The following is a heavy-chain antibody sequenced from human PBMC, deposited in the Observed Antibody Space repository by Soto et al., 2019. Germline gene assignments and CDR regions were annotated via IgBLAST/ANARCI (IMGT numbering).Heavy chain of an antibody. CDR3: AKETATSVDYYYLYGLDA. V-gene: IGHV3-30*18. Sequence: QVQLVESGGGVVQPGRSLRLSCSASEFIFGTYGMDWVRQAPGKGLEWVALISYDGNKEFYADSVKGRFTISRDNSRNTLYLPMNSLKPEDTAMYYCAKETATSVDYYYLYGLDAWGPGTTVSVSS. CDR1: EFIFGTYG. CDR2: ISYDGNKE. D-gene: IGHD1-1*01. J-gene: IGHJ6*02.